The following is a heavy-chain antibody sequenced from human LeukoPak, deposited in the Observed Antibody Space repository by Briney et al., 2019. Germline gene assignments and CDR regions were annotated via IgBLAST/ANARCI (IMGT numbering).Heavy chain of an antibody. J-gene: IGHJ6*03. CDR3: AKGPAYYYGSGSYFYYYYYMDV. Sequence: GGSLRLSCAASGFTFSSYGMHWVRQAPGKGLEWVAFIRYDGSNKYYADSVKGRFTISRDNSKNTLYLQMNSLRAEDTAVYYCAKGPAYYYGSGSYFYYYYYMDVWGKGTTVIVSS. CDR1: GFTFSSYG. V-gene: IGHV3-30*02. CDR2: IRYDGSNK. D-gene: IGHD3-10*01.